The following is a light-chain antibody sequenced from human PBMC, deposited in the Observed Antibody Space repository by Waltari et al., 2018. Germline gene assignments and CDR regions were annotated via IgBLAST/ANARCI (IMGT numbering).Light chain of an antibody. V-gene: IGKV2-30*01. J-gene: IGKJ1*01. CDR2: KVS. CDR1: QSLVNSDGNTY. Sequence: EVVMTQSPLSLPVTLGQPASISCRSSQSLVNSDGNTYLNWFQQRSGQCPRRLIYKVSKRDSGVPDRFSGSGSGTDFTLKISRVEAEDVGVYYGMQGTHWPRTFGQGTKVQIK. CDR3: MQGTHWPRT.